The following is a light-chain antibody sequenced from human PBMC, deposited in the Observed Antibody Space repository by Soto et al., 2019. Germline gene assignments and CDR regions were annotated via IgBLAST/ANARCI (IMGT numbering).Light chain of an antibody. J-gene: IGKJ1*01. Sequence: IVMTQSPATLSVFPGERATLSCRASQSVSSNLARYQQKPGQAPRLLIYGASTRATGIPARFSGSGSGTEFTLTISSLQSEDFAVYYCQQYNNWPPWTFGQGTKVDI. CDR3: QQYNNWPPWT. V-gene: IGKV3-15*01. CDR1: QSVSSN. CDR2: GAS.